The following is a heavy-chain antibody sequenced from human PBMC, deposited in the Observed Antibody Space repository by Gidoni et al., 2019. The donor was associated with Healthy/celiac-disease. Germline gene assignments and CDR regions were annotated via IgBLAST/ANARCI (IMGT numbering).Heavy chain of an antibody. CDR2: IYYSGST. Sequence: QLQLQESGPGLVKPSETLSLTCTVSGGSISSSSYYWGWIRQPPGKGLEWIGSIYYSGSTYYNPSLKSRVTISVDTSKNQFSLKLSSVTAADTAVYYCATDTGVATIFVDHPYYFDYWGQGTLVTVSS. CDR3: ATDTGVATIFVDHPYYFDY. D-gene: IGHD5-12*01. CDR1: GGSISSSSYY. J-gene: IGHJ4*02. V-gene: IGHV4-39*02.